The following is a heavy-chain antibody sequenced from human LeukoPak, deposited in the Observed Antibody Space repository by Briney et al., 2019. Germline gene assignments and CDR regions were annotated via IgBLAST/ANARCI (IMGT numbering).Heavy chain of an antibody. CDR3: AKTSLGYYDSSGDDY. CDR2: ISPSSTYI. V-gene: IGHV3-21*01. CDR1: GFTFSSYT. Sequence: PGGSLRLSCATSGFTFSSYTMNWVRQAPGKGLEWVSSISPSSTYIYYADSVKGRFTMSRDNAKNSLFLQMNSLRAEDTAVYYCAKTSLGYYDSSGDDYWGQGTLVTVSS. D-gene: IGHD3-22*01. J-gene: IGHJ4*02.